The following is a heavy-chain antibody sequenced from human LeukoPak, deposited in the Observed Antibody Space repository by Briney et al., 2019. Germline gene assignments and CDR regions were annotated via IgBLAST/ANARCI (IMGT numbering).Heavy chain of an antibody. CDR3: VPLNWNPPGDFDR. CDR2: IKEDGSDK. J-gene: IGHJ4*02. Sequence: GGSLRLSCAASGFTFSNYWMNWVRQAPGRGLEWVANIKEDGSDKYYVDSVKGRFSISKDNAKNSLYLQMNSLRVEDTAVYYCVPLNWNPPGDFDRWGQGTLVTVSS. D-gene: IGHD1-20*01. CDR1: GFTFSNYW. V-gene: IGHV3-7*01.